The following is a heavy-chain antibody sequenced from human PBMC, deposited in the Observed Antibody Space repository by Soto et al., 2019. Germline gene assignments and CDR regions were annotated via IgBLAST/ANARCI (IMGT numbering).Heavy chain of an antibody. V-gene: IGHV3-30*03. J-gene: IGHJ4*02. CDR3: ARGSTARTFSTVLDH. CDR2: LSNDGCEK. Sequence: QVQLVESGGGVVQPGTSLRLSCVASGFSFSGNGMHWVRQAPDKGLKWVSALSNDGCEKNYADSVKGRFTISRDNADNPLYLTMTSLTVEAKGIHYCARGSTARTFSTVLDHWGQGTLVTVS. D-gene: IGHD6-25*01. CDR1: GFSFSGNG.